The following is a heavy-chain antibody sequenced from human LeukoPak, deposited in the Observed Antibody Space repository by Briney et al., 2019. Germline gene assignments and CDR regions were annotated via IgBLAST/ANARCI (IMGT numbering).Heavy chain of an antibody. CDR2: IYHSGST. Sequence: SQTLSLTCAVSGGSISSGGYSWSWIRQPPGKGLEWIGYIYHSGSTYYNPSLKSRVTISVDRSKNQFSPKLSSVTAADTAVYYCARTVVTLDWYFDLWGRGTLVSVSS. CDR1: GGSISSGGYS. V-gene: IGHV4-30-2*01. D-gene: IGHD4-23*01. CDR3: ARTVVTLDWYFDL. J-gene: IGHJ2*01.